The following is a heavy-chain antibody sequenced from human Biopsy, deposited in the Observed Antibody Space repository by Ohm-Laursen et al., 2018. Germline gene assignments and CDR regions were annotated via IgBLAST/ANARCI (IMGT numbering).Heavy chain of an antibody. V-gene: IGHV3-9*01. CDR1: GFTFSSYA. CDR3: TKDLIPAGTDV. CDR2: ISWDSGRI. J-gene: IGHJ4*02. Sequence: SLRLSCSASGFTFSSYAMNWVRQAPGKGLEWVSGISWDSGRIGYADSVKGRLTVSRDNAKKSLYLEMNSLRPEDTALYYCTKDLIPAGTDVWGQGTLVTVSS. D-gene: IGHD1-1*01.